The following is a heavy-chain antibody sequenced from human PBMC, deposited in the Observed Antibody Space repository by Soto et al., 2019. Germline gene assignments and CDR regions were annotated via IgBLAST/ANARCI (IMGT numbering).Heavy chain of an antibody. J-gene: IGHJ6*02. V-gene: IGHV3-23*01. CDR3: EKAGVVAGAYYYYDGMDV. Sequence: GGSLRLSCAASGFTFSSYAMSWVRQAPGKGLEWVSAINGSGSSTYYADAGKGRFTISRDNSKNMLYLQMNSLRAEETAVYYCEKAGVVAGAYYYYDGMDVWGQGTTVTVSS. D-gene: IGHD3-3*01. CDR1: GFTFSSYA. CDR2: INGSGSST.